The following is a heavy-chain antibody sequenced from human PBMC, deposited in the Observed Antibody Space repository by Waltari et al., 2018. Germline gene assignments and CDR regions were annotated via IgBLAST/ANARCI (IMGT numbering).Heavy chain of an antibody. J-gene: IGHJ4*02. D-gene: IGHD6-13*01. CDR1: GFTFSSYA. CDR2: ISYDGSNK. V-gene: IGHV3-30-3*01. CDR3: ASLSAVVDY. Sequence: QVQLVESGGGVVQPGRSLRLSCAASGFTFSSYAMHWVRQAPGKGLEWVAVISYDGSNKYYADSVKGRFTISRDNSKNTLYLQMNSLRAEDTAVYYCASLSAVVDYWGQETLVTVSS.